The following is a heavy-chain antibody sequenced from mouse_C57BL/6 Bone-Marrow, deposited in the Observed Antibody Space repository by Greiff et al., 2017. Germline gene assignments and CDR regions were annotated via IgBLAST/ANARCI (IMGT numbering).Heavy chain of an antibody. CDR2: ISNGGGST. V-gene: IGHV5-12*01. J-gene: IGHJ1*03. CDR1: GFTFSDYY. D-gene: IGHD1-1*01. CDR3: ARGIYYCGSSYPYWYFDV. Sequence: EVKLMESGGGLVQPGGSLKLSCAASGFTFSDYYMYWVRQTPEKRLEWVAYISNGGGSTYYPDTVKGRFTISRGNAKNTLYLQMSRLKSEDTAMYYCARGIYYCGSSYPYWYFDVWGRGTAVTVTS.